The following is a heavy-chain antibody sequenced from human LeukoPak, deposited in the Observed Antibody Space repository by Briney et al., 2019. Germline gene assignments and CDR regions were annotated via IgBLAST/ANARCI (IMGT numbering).Heavy chain of an antibody. CDR1: GFTFSSYW. V-gene: IGHV3-7*01. D-gene: IGHD3-10*01. CDR2: IKQDGSEK. CDR3: ARDRNTPDYYGSGKCMDV. J-gene: IGHJ6*02. Sequence: GGSLRLSCAASGFTFSSYWMSWVRQAPGKGLEWVANIKQDGSEKYYVDSVKGRFTISRDNAKNSLYLQMNSLRAEDTAVYYCARDRNTPDYYGSGKCMDVWGQGTTVTVSS.